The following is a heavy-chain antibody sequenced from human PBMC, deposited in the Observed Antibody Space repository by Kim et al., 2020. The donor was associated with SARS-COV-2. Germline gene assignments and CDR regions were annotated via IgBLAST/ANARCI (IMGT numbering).Heavy chain of an antibody. V-gene: IGHV3-23*01. CDR1: GFTFSSYA. CDR3: AKVVVPAAAGSVDY. CDR2: ISGSGGST. D-gene: IGHD2-2*01. J-gene: IGHJ4*02. Sequence: GGSLRLSCAASGFTFSSYAISWVRQAPGKGLEWVSAISGSGGSTYYADSVKGRFTISRDNSKNTLYLQMNSLRAEDTAVYYCAKVVVPAAAGSVDYWGQGTLVTVSS.